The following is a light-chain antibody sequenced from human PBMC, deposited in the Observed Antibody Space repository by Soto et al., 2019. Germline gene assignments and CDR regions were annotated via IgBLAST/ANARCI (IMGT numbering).Light chain of an antibody. V-gene: IGKV1-33*01. J-gene: IGKJ4*01. CDR1: HDISNY. Sequence: DIQMTQSPSSLSASLGDSVTITCQASHDISNYLNWYQHKPGKAPKLLIYDVSNLEAGVPSRFSGSGSGTDFVLTISSLQPEDIATYYCQKYDNLLLSFGGGTSVEIK. CDR3: QKYDNLLLS. CDR2: DVS.